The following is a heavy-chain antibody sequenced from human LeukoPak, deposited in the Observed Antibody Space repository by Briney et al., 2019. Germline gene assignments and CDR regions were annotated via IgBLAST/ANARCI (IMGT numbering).Heavy chain of an antibody. CDR3: ARDLGATYYYYMDV. CDR2: IYYSGST. V-gene: IGHV4-30-4*08. Sequence: SETLSLTCTVSGGSTSSGDYYWSWIRQPPGKGLEWIGYIYYSGSTYYNPSLKSRVTISVDTSKNQFSLKLSSVTAADTAVYYCARDLGATYYYYMDVWGKGTTVTVSS. CDR1: GGSTSSGDYY. J-gene: IGHJ6*03.